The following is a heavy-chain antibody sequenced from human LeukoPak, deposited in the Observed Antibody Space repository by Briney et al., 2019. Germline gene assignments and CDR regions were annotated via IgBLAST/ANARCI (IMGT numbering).Heavy chain of an antibody. CDR2: IWYDGSNK. J-gene: IGHJ6*02. D-gene: IGHD6-13*01. CDR1: GFTFSSSG. Sequence: PGGSLRLSCAASGFTFSSSGMHWVRQAPGKGLEWVAVIWYDGSNKYYADSVKGRFTISRDNSKNTLYLQMNSLRAEDTAVYYCARDTAYSSSWYWDLDYYYYGMDVWGQGTTVTVSS. V-gene: IGHV3-33*01. CDR3: ARDTAYSSSWYWDLDYYYYGMDV.